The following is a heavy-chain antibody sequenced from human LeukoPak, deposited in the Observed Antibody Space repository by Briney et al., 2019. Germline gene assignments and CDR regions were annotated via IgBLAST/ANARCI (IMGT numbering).Heavy chain of an antibody. CDR2: INPNSGCT. Sequence: ASVKVSCKASGYTFTGYYMHWVRQAPGQGLEWMGWINPNSGCTNYAQKFQGRVTMTRDTSISTAYMELSRLRSDDTAVYYCARVWTYGTYYFDYWGQGTLVTVSS. J-gene: IGHJ4*02. V-gene: IGHV1-2*02. CDR1: GYTFTGYY. D-gene: IGHD4-17*01. CDR3: ARVWTYGTYYFDY.